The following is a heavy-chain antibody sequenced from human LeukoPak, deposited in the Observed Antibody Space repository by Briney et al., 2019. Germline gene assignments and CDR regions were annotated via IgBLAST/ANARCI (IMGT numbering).Heavy chain of an antibody. CDR3: ARALRWSGYEFDY. Sequence: PETLSLTCIVSTASPTIFYSSCIRQPAGKGLGWIGRIYTSGSTNYNPSPKSRVTMPVATSTTQSSLSMSSLTAADRAVNYCARALRWSGYEFDYWGQGTLVTVSS. D-gene: IGHD5-12*01. CDR1: TASPTIFY. CDR2: IYTSGST. J-gene: IGHJ4*02. V-gene: IGHV4-4*07.